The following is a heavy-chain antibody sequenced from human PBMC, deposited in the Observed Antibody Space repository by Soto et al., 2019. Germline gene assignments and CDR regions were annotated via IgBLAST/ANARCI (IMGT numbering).Heavy chain of an antibody. CDR1: GVTFTTCA. V-gene: IGHV5-51*01. CDR2: IYPGDSDT. J-gene: IGHJ6*02. Sequence: KVSCKASGVTFTTCAYNWVRQMPGKGLEWMGIIYPGDSDTKYNPSFQGQVTISADKSITTTYLQWSSLKASDTAIYYCAASIFYYGMDVWGQGTTVTVSS. CDR3: AASIFYYGMDV.